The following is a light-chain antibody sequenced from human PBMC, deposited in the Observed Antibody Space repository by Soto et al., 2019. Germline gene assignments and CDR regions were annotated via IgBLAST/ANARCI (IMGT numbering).Light chain of an antibody. J-gene: IGKJ4*01. V-gene: IGKV1-27*01. CDR3: HRYNSFPLT. Sequence: DIENTQSRSSLSASVRDRVAMSWRASQGIGNFLAWYQHKQGNVPKLLIYAASTLQSGGPSRFSGSGSGTDFTLTISDLQPEDVATYFCHRYNSFPLTFGGVTMVDIK. CDR1: QGIGNF. CDR2: AAS.